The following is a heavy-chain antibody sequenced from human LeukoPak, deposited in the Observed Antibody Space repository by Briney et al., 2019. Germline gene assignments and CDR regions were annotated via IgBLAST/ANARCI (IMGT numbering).Heavy chain of an antibody. CDR2: ISISGSYI. V-gene: IGHV3-21*01. D-gene: IGHD3-22*01. Sequence: PGGSLRLSCAASVFTFSSYSMNWVRQAPGKGLEWVSSISISGSYIYYADSVKGRFTISRDNAKNSLYLQMNSLRAEDTAVYYCARRPHGGYYYDSSPLYFFDYWGQGTLVTVSS. J-gene: IGHJ4*02. CDR3: ARRPHGGYYYDSSPLYFFDY. CDR1: VFTFSSYS.